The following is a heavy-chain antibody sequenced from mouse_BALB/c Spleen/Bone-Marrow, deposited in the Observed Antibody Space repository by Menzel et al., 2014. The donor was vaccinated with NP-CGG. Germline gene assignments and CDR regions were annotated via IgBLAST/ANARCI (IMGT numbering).Heavy chain of an antibody. J-gene: IGHJ3*01. D-gene: IGHD2-4*01. CDR1: GFTFNSYG. Sequence: VQLKQSGGGLVKSGGSLKLSCAASGFTFNSYGMSWVRQTPEKRLEWVATTSGGGSYTFYPDSVKGRFTISRDNAKNNLYLQLSSLRSEDTALYYCARHAYYDQTEVSFVYWGQGTLVTVSA. CDR2: TSGGGSYT. V-gene: IGHV5-9-2*01. CDR3: ARHAYYDQTEVSFVY.